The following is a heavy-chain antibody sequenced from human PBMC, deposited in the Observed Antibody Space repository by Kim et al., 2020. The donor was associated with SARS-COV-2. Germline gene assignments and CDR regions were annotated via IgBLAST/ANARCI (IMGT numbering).Heavy chain of an antibody. CDR3: ARQDEVPAAPHYYYYGMDV. J-gene: IGHJ6*02. Sequence: GESLKISCKGSGYSFTSYWIGWVRQMPGKGLEWMGIIYPGDSDTRYSPSFQGQVTISADKSISTAYLQWSSLKASDTAMYYCARQDEVPAAPHYYYYGMDVWGQGTTVTVSS. V-gene: IGHV5-51*01. CDR1: GYSFTSYW. D-gene: IGHD2-2*01. CDR2: IYPGDSDT.